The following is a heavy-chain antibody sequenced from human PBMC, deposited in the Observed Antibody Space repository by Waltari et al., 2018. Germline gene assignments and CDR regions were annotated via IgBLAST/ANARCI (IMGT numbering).Heavy chain of an antibody. Sequence: QVQLVQSGAEVKKPGSSVKVSCQASGGTFSSYAISWVRQAPGQGLEWMGGIVPIFGTANYAQKFQGRGTTTADESTSTAYMERSRLGSEDTAGYYCARDGSKDSSSWYYFDYWGQGTLVTVSS. J-gene: IGHJ4*02. CDR2: IVPIFGTA. CDR1: GGTFSSYA. CDR3: ARDGSKDSSSWYYFDY. D-gene: IGHD6-13*01. V-gene: IGHV1-69*13.